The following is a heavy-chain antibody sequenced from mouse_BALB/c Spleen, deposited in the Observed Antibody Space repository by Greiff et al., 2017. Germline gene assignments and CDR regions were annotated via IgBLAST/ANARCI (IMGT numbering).Heavy chain of an antibody. Sequence: EVQLQQSGAELVKPGASVKLSCTASGFNITDTYMHWVKQRPEQGLEWIGRIDPANGNTKYDPKFQGKATITADTSSNTAYLQFSSLTSEDTAVYYCARSTATDFDYWGQGTTLTVSS. J-gene: IGHJ2*01. D-gene: IGHD1-2*01. CDR2: IDPANGNT. V-gene: IGHV14-3*02. CDR1: GFNITDTY. CDR3: ARSTATDFDY.